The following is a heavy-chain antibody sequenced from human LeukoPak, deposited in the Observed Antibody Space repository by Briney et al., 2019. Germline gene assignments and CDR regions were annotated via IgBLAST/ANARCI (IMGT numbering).Heavy chain of an antibody. CDR3: ARGGTLEYFQH. J-gene: IGHJ1*01. Sequence: GGSLRLSCAASGFTFSSYSMNWVRQAPGKGLEWVSYISSSGSTIYYADSVKGRFTISRDNAKNSLYLQMNSLRAEDTAVYYCARGGTLEYFQHWGQGALVTDSS. CDR1: GFTFSSYS. CDR2: ISSSGSTI. V-gene: IGHV3-48*04.